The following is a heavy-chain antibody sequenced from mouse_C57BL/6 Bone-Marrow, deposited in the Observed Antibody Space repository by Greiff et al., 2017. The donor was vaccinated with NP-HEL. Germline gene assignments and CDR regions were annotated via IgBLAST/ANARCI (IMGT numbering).Heavy chain of an antibody. D-gene: IGHD1-1*01. J-gene: IGHJ3*01. V-gene: IGHV1-19*01. CDR3: ARPVVEEGFAY. Sequence: EVQLQQSGPVLVKPGASVKMSCKASGYTFTDYYMNWVKQSHGKSLEWIGVINPYNGGTSYNQKFKGKATLPVDKSSSTAYMELNSLTSEDSAVYYCARPVVEEGFAYWGQGTLVTVAA. CDR2: INPYNGGT. CDR1: GYTFTDYY.